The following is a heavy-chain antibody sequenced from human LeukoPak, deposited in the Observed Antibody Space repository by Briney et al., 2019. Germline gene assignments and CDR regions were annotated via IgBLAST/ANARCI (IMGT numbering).Heavy chain of an antibody. CDR3: ARVVGIAVAPDDAFDV. V-gene: IGHV3-7*03. D-gene: IGHD6-19*01. CDR1: GFTLSTYW. CDR2: IKQDGSEK. Sequence: GGSLRLSCVASGFTLSTYWMSWVRQAPGKGLEWVASIKQDGSEKYYVDSVKGRFDISRDNAKNSLYLQMNSLGVEDTAVYYCARVVGIAVAPDDAFDVWGQGTMVTVSS. J-gene: IGHJ3*01.